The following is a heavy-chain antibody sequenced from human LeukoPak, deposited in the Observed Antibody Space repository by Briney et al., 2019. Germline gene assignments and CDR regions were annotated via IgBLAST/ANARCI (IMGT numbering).Heavy chain of an antibody. CDR3: ARRAGAYSHPYDY. Sequence: PGGSLRLSCTVSGFTVSSNFMSWVRQAPGKGLEGVSFIYSDNTHYSDSVKGRFTISRDNSKNTLYLQMNSLRAEDTAVYYCARRAGAYSHPYDYWGQGTLVTVSS. V-gene: IGHV3-53*01. CDR2: IYSDNT. CDR1: GFTVSSNF. D-gene: IGHD4/OR15-4a*01. J-gene: IGHJ4*02.